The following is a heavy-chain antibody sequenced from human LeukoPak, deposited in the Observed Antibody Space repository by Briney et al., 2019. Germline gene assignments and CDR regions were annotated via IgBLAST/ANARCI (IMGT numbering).Heavy chain of an antibody. Sequence: SETLSLTCAVYGGSFSCYYWSWIRQPPGKGREGIGEINHSGSTNYNPSLKSRVTISVDTSKNQFSLKLSSVTAADTAVYYCARARTYCSGGSCYLGYFDYWGQGTLVTVSS. CDR1: GGSFSCYY. CDR2: INHSGST. CDR3: ARARTYCSGGSCYLGYFDY. D-gene: IGHD2-15*01. V-gene: IGHV4-34*01. J-gene: IGHJ4*02.